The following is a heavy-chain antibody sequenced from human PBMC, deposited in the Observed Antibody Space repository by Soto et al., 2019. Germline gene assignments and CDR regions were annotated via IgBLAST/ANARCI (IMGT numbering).Heavy chain of an antibody. J-gene: IGHJ6*02. D-gene: IGHD1-1*01. V-gene: IGHV1-69*06. CDR3: ARALAGTTRAYYYYYGMDV. CDR1: GGTFSSYA. CDR2: IIPIFGTA. Sequence: SVKVSCKASGGTFSSYAISWVRQAPGQGLEWMGGIIPIFGTANYAQKFQGRVTITADKSTSTAYMELSSLRSEDTAVYYCARALAGTTRAYYYYYGMDVWGQGTTVTVSS.